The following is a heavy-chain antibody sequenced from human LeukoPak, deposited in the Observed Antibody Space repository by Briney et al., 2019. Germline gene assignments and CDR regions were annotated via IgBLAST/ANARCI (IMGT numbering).Heavy chain of an antibody. Sequence: SETLSLTCAVYGGSFSGYYWSWIRQPPGKGLEWIGEINHSGSTNYNPSLKSRVTISVDTSKNQFSLKLSSVTAADTAVYYCARNQLLPYYYYYGMDVWGQGTTVTVSS. D-gene: IGHD2-2*01. V-gene: IGHV4-34*01. CDR3: ARNQLLPYYYYYGMDV. CDR1: GGSFSGYY. CDR2: INHSGST. J-gene: IGHJ6*02.